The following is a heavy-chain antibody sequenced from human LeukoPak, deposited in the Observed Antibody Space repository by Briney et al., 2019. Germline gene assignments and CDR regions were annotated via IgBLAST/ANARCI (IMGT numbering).Heavy chain of an antibody. V-gene: IGHV1-8*01. CDR2: MNPNSGNT. J-gene: IGHJ3*02. Sequence: GASVNVSCTASGYTFTSYDINWVRQATGQGLEWMGWMNPNSGNTGYAQKFQGRVTMTRNTSISTAYMELSSLRSEDTAVYYCARGVMDYGGNSAGDAFDIWGQGTMVTVSS. CDR1: GYTFTSYD. CDR3: ARGVMDYGGNSAGDAFDI. D-gene: IGHD4-23*01.